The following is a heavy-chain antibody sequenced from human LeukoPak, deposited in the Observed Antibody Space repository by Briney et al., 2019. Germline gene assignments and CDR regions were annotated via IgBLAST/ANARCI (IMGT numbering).Heavy chain of an antibody. CDR3: ARDGGIVGVRDGMDV. CDR1: GGTFSSYA. J-gene: IGHJ6*02. D-gene: IGHD1-26*01. Sequence: SVKVSCKASGGTFSSYAISWVRQAPGQGLEWMGRIIPILGIANYAQKFQGRVTITADKSTSTAYMELSSLRPEDTAVYYCARDGGIVGVRDGMDVWGQGTTVIVSS. CDR2: IIPILGIA. V-gene: IGHV1-69*04.